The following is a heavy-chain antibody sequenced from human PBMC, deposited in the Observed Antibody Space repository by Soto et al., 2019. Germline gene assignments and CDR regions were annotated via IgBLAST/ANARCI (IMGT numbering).Heavy chain of an antibody. Sequence: QVQLQESGPGLVKPSGTLSLTCAVSGGSISSSNWWSWVRQPPGKGLEWIGEIYHSGSTNYNPSLKSRVTISVDKSKNQFYLKLSSVTAADTAVYYCARDRRGSRTYYSRPSGMDVWGQGTTVTVSS. D-gene: IGHD3-10*01. CDR3: ARDRRGSRTYYSRPSGMDV. CDR2: IYHSGST. V-gene: IGHV4-4*02. J-gene: IGHJ6*02. CDR1: GGSISSSNW.